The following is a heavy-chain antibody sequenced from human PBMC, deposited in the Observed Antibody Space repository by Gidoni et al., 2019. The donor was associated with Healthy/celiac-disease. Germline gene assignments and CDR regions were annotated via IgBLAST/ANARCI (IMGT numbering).Heavy chain of an antibody. J-gene: IGHJ4*02. V-gene: IGHV4-39*01. CDR1: GGSISSSSYY. CDR3: ARRVGTALLWFGELDY. Sequence: GGSISSSSYYWGWIRQPPGKGLAWIGRIYYSGSTYYNPSPKSRVTISVDTSKNQFSLKLSSVTAADTAVYYCARRVGTALLWFGELDYWGQGTLVTVSS. D-gene: IGHD3-10*01. CDR2: IYYSGST.